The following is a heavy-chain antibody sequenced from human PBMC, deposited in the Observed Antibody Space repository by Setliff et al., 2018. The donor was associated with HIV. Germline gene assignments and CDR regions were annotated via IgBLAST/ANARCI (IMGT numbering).Heavy chain of an antibody. CDR1: GYTFINYA. D-gene: IGHD4-17*01. J-gene: IGHJ4*02. Sequence: ASVKVSCKASGYTFINYAMNWVRQAPGQGLEWMGWINTHTGSPTYAQKLQGRVTMTTDTSTSTAYMELRSLRSDDTAVYYCARDGDYGDYGVLYFDYWGQGTLVTVSS. CDR3: ARDGDYGDYGVLYFDY. V-gene: IGHV1-18*01. CDR2: INTHTGSP.